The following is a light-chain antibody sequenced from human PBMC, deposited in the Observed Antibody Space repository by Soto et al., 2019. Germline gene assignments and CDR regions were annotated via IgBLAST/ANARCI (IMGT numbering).Light chain of an antibody. V-gene: IGKV3-11*01. CDR1: QSVSSY. CDR2: DAS. CDR3: QQRSDWPSA. J-gene: IGKJ4*01. Sequence: EIVLTQSPATLSLSPGERATLSCRASQSVSSYLVWYQQKPGQVPRLLIYDASNRATGIPARFVGSGSGTDFTLTISGLEPEDSAVYYCQQRSDWPSAFGGATKVESK.